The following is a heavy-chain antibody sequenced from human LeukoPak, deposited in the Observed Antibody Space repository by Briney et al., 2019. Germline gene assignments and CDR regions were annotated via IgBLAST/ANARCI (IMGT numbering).Heavy chain of an antibody. V-gene: IGHV1-69*06. CDR2: IIYIFGTA. Sequence: SVQDSCQASGGTFSSYAISWVRQAPGRERAWMGGIIYIFGTANYAQKFQGRVTITADKSTSTAYMELSSLRSEDTAVYYCARDGELLWFGESSYGRDVWGKGTTVRVSS. CDR1: GGTFSSYA. CDR3: ARDGELLWFGESSYGRDV. J-gene: IGHJ6*04. D-gene: IGHD3-10*01.